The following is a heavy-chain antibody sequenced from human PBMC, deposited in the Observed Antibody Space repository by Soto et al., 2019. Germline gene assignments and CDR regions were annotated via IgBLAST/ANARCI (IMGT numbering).Heavy chain of an antibody. CDR2: IIPIFGTA. CDR3: ASQLERFLEWFRSHYYYYGMDV. V-gene: IGHV1-69*06. J-gene: IGHJ6*04. D-gene: IGHD3-3*01. Sequence: SVKVSCKASGVTFSSYAISWVRQAPGQGLEWMGGIIPIFGTANYAQKFQGRVTITEDKSTSTAYMELSSLRSEDTAVYYCASQLERFLEWFRSHYYYYGMDVWGKGTTVTVSS. CDR1: GVTFSSYA.